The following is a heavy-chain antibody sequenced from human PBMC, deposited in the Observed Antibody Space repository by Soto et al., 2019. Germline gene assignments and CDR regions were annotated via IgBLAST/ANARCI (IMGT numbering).Heavy chain of an antibody. CDR1: GFTFSDSA. V-gene: IGHV3-15*01. D-gene: IGHD3-3*01. J-gene: IGHJ4*02. CDR3: TTDGITIFGVVTIFDY. Sequence: GGSLRLSCAASGFTFSDSAVHWVRQPFGKGLEWVGRIKSKTDGGTTDYAAPVKGRFTISRDDSKNTLYLQMNSLKTEDTAVYYCTTDGITIFGVVTIFDYWGQGTLVTVSS. CDR2: IKSKTDGGTT.